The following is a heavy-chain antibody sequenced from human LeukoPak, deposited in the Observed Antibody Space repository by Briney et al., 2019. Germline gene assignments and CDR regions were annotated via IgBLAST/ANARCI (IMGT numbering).Heavy chain of an antibody. CDR3: ARAKRITMIVAGYYYMDV. Sequence: ASVKVSCKASGYTFTSYGISWVRQAPGQGLEWMGWISAYNGNTNYAQKLQGRVTMTTDTSTSTAYMELRSLRSDDTAVYYCARAKRITMIVAGYYYMDVCGKGTTVTISS. CDR2: ISAYNGNT. D-gene: IGHD3-22*01. V-gene: IGHV1-18*01. J-gene: IGHJ6*03. CDR1: GYTFTSYG.